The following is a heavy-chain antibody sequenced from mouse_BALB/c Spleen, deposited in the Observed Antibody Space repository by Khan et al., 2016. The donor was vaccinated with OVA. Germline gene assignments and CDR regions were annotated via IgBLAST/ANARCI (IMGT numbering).Heavy chain of an antibody. CDR1: GYSITSGYG. J-gene: IGHJ2*01. V-gene: IGHV3-2*02. D-gene: IGHD1-2*01. Sequence: EVQLQESGPGLVKPSQSLSLTCTVTGYSITSGYGWNWIRRFPGNKLEWMGYISYSGSTNYNPSLKSRIPITRDTSKKQFFLQLNSVTTEDTATYYCARTARIKYWGQGTTLTVSS. CDR3: ARTARIKY. CDR2: ISYSGST.